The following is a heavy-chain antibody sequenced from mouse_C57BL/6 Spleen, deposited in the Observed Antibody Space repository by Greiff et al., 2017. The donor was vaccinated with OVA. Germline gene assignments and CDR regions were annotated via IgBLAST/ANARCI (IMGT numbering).Heavy chain of an antibody. V-gene: IGHV1-15*01. J-gene: IGHJ2*01. CDR3: TRRPIYYDY. CDR1: GYTFTDYE. Sequence: VQGVESGAELVRPGASVTLSCKASGYTFTDYEMHWVKQTPVHGLEWIGAIDPETGGTAYNQKFKGKAILTADKSSSTAYMELRSLTSEDSAVYYCTRRPIYYDYWGQGTTLTVSS. CDR2: IDPETGGT.